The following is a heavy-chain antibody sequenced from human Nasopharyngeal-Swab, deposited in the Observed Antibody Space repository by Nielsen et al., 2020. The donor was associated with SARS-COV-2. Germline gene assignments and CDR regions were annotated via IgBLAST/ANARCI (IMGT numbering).Heavy chain of an antibody. J-gene: IGHJ4*02. CDR1: GGSISSIPFY. D-gene: IGHD6-6*01. CDR3: ARGRASMTY. CDR2: VYYGGRT. V-gene: IGHV4-39*01. Sequence: SETLSLTCTVSGGSISSIPFYWSWVRQSPGKGLEWIATVYYGGRTDYHPSLKSRVTLSVDSSNNQFSLKLTSVSAADSAVYYCARGRASMTYWGQGTLVTVSS.